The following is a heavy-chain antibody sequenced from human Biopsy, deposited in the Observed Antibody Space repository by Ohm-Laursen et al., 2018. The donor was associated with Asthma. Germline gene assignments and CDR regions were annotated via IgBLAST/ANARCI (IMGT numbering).Heavy chain of an antibody. D-gene: IGHD2-2*01. CDR1: GGSFSGYY. CDR2: INHSGST. V-gene: IGHV4-34*01. J-gene: IGHJ5*02. CDR3: ARAGQCSSTSCYNPGWFDP. Sequence: TLSLTCSVYGGSFSGYYWSWIRQPPGKGLEWIGEINHSGSTNYNPSLKSRVTISVDTSKNQFSLKLSSVTAADTAVYYCARAGQCSSTSCYNPGWFDPWGQGTLVTVSS.